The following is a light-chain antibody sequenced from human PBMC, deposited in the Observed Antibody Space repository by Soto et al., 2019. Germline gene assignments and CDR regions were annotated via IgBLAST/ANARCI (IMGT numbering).Light chain of an antibody. J-gene: IGLJ7*01. CDR3: QSYDSRLSGAV. Sequence: QSVLTQPPSVSGAPGQRVTIACNGSSSNIGAGYYVHWYQQLPGTAPKLLIYGNSNRPSGVPDRFSGSKSGTSASLAITGLQAEDEADYYCQSYDSRLSGAVFGGGTQLTVL. V-gene: IGLV1-40*01. CDR1: SSNIGAGYY. CDR2: GNS.